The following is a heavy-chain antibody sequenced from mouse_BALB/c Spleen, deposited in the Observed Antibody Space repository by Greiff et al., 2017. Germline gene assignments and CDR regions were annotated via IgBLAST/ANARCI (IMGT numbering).Heavy chain of an antibody. J-gene: IGHJ4*01. D-gene: IGHD2-4*01. Sequence: EVQGVESGGGLVQPGGSRKLSCAASGFTFSSFGMHWVRQAPEKGLEWVAYISSGSSTIYYADTVKGRFTISRDNPKNTLFLQMTSLRSEDTAMYYCARGIYYDYDVGLAMDYWGQGTSVTVSS. CDR2: ISSGSSTI. CDR1: GFTFSSFG. V-gene: IGHV5-17*02. CDR3: ARGIYYDYDVGLAMDY.